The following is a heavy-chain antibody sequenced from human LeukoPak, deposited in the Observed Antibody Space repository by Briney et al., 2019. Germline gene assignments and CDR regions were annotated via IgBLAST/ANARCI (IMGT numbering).Heavy chain of an antibody. CDR2: LGGSGITI. CDR1: GFTFSSYE. D-gene: IGHD6-13*01. CDR3: ARDPGAATFDY. V-gene: IGHV3-48*03. Sequence: PGGSLRLSCAASGFTFSSYEMNWVRQAPGKGLEWVSYLGGSGITIYYADSVKGRFTISRDNAKNSLYLQMNSLRAEDTAVYYCARDPGAATFDYWGQGTLVTVSS. J-gene: IGHJ4*02.